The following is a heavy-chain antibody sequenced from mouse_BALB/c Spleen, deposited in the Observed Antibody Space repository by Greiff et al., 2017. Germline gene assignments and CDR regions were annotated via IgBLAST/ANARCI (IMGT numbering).Heavy chain of an antibody. J-gene: IGHJ4*01. Sequence: VKLQQSGAELMKPGASVKISCKATGYTFSSYWIEWVKQRPGHGLEWIGEILPGSGSTNYNEKFKGKATFTADTSSNTAYMQLSSLTSEDSAVYYCARSTVVATPYAMDYWGQGTSVTVSS. CDR1: GYTFSSYW. V-gene: IGHV1-9*01. CDR2: ILPGSGST. CDR3: ARSTVVATPYAMDY. D-gene: IGHD1-1*01.